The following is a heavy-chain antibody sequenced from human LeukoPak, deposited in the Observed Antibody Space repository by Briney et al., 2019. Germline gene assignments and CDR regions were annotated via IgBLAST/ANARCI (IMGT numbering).Heavy chain of an antibody. J-gene: IGHJ4*02. CDR1: GYTFTSYY. D-gene: IGHD6-6*01. CDR3: ARDLDPSYSSSSGGFDY. CDR2: INPSGGST. V-gene: IGHV1-46*01. Sequence: ASVKVSCTASGYTFTSYYMHWVRQAPGQGLEWMGIINPSGGSTSYAQKFQGRVTMTRDTSTSTVYMELSSLRSEDTAVYYCARDLDPSYSSSSGGFDYWGQGTLVTVSS.